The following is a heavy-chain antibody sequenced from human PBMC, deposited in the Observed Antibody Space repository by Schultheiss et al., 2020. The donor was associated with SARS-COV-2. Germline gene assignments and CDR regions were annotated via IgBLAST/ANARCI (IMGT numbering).Heavy chain of an antibody. CDR3: ARAGGVVTPVGDYYYYMDV. Sequence: GESLKISCAASGFTFSSYEMNWVRQAPGKGLVWVSRINSDGSSTSYADSVKGRFTISRDNAKNTLYLQMNSLRAEDTAVYYCARAGGVVTPVGDYYYYMDVWGKGTTVTVSS. V-gene: IGHV3-74*01. CDR1: GFTFSSYE. J-gene: IGHJ6*03. CDR2: INSDGSST. D-gene: IGHD3-3*01.